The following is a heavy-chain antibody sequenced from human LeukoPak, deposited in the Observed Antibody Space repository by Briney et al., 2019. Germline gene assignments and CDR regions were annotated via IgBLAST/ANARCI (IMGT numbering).Heavy chain of an antibody. CDR3: ARGRFGDGMDV. CDR1: GGTFSSYA. Sequence: GASVKVSCKASGGTFSSYAISWVRQAPGQGLEWMGGIIPIFGTANYAQKFQGRVTITADESTSTAYMELSSLRSEDTAVYYCARGRFGDGMDVWGQGTTVTVSS. D-gene: IGHD3-10*01. CDR2: IIPIFGTA. V-gene: IGHV1-69*13. J-gene: IGHJ6*02.